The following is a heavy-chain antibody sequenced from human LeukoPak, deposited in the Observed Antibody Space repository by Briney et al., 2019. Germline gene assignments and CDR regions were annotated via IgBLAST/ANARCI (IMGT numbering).Heavy chain of an antibody. J-gene: IGHJ5*02. V-gene: IGHV4-39*01. D-gene: IGHD1-1*01. CDR2: IYSSGST. Sequence: SETLSLTCTVSGGSISSSSYYWGWIRQPPGKGLEWIGSIYSSGSTYYNPSLKSRVTISVDTSENQFSLKLSSVTAADTAVYYCARTGTRWFDPWGQGTLVTVSS. CDR1: GGSISSSSYY. CDR3: ARTGTRWFDP.